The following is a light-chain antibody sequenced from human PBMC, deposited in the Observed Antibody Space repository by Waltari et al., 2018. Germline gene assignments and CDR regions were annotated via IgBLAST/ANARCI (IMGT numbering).Light chain of an antibody. CDR1: SSDIGTFNF. CDR2: DVS. V-gene: IGLV2-14*02. J-gene: IGLJ3*02. CDR3: QVWDRSTDHRV. Sequence: QSALTQPASVSGSPGQSIPIPCIGTSSDIGTFNFVSWYLQYPGTAPKLLIYDVSQRPSGVSNRFSGSKSGNTASLTISRVEAGDEADYYCQVWDRSTDHRVFGGGTRLTVL.